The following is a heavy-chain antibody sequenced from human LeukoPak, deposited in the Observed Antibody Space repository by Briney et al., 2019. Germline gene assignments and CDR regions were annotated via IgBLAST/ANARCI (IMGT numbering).Heavy chain of an antibody. V-gene: IGHV4-34*01. J-gene: IGHJ6*02. D-gene: IGHD3-10*01. CDR3: ARGVSGVLIDQQHFYGMDV. CDR1: GGSLSTYY. CDR2: VTHNGIT. Sequence: SEALSLTCGVYGGSLSTYYWNWIRQSPGKGLEWIGEVTHNGITNYSPSLKGRVTMSLDTLKNQFSLKLTSVTAADTALYYCARGVSGVLIDQQHFYGMDVWGQGTTVIVSS.